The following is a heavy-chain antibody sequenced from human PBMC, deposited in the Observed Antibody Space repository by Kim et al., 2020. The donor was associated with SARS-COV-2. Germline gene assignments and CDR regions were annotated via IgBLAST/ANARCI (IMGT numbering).Heavy chain of an antibody. CDR2: ISYDGSNK. CDR1: GFTFSSYG. V-gene: IGHV3-33*05. Sequence: GGSLRLSCAASGFTFSSYGMHWVRQAPGKGLEWVAVISYDGSNKYYADSVKGRFTISRDNSKNTLYLQMNSLRAEDTAVHYCARDRGLFQWGYQLRRGAFDIWGQGTMVTVSS. D-gene: IGHD2-2*01. J-gene: IGHJ3*02. CDR3: ARDRGLFQWGYQLRRGAFDI.